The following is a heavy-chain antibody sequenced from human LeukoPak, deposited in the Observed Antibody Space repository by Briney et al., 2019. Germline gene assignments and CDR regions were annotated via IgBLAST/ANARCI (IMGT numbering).Heavy chain of an antibody. CDR2: IYYSGST. D-gene: IGHD3-10*01. J-gene: IGHJ4*02. Sequence: SETLSLTCTVSGGSISSGGYYWSWIRQHPGKGLEWIGYIYYSGSTYYNPSLKSRVTISVDTSKNQFSLKLSSVTAADTAVYYCARSVLPRLGIDYWGQGTLVTVSS. CDR3: ARSVLPRLGIDY. CDR1: GGSISSGGYY. V-gene: IGHV4-31*03.